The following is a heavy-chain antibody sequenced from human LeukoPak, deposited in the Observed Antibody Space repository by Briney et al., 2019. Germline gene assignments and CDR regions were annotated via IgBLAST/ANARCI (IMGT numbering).Heavy chain of an antibody. CDR3: AGSAYYYMDV. CDR2: MYPSGST. CDR1: GGSISTYY. V-gene: IGHV4-4*07. J-gene: IGHJ6*03. D-gene: IGHD3-10*01. Sequence: SETLSLTCTVSGGSISTYYWSWLRQPAGKGLEWIGRMYPSGSTTYKPSLKSRVTMSVDTSKKQFSLRLSSVTAADTAVYYCAGSAYYYMDVWGKGTTVTVSS.